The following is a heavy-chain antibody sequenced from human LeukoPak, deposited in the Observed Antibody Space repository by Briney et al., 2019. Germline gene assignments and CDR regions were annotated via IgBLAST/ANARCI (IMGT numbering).Heavy chain of an antibody. J-gene: IGHJ4*02. D-gene: IGHD3-22*01. Sequence: SQTLSLTCTVSGGSISSGSYYWGWIRQPAGKGLEWIVRIYTSRSTNDNPSLKSRVTISVDPSKNQFSLKLSSVTAADTAVYYCARAARNDYYDSSGYYGGILYYFDYWGQGTLVTVSS. CDR3: ARAARNDYYDSSGYYGGILYYFDY. CDR1: GGSISSGSYY. CDR2: IYTSRST. V-gene: IGHV4-61*02.